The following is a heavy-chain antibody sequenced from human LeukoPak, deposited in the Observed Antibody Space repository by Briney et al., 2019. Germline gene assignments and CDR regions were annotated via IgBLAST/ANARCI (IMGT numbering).Heavy chain of an antibody. Sequence: GGSLRLSCAASGFTFSSYSMNWVRQAPGKGLEWVSSISSSSSYIYYADSVKGRFTISRDNAKNSLYLQMNSLRAEDTAAYYCARAPGGDNWFDPWGQGTLVTVSS. CDR3: ARAPGGDNWFDP. CDR1: GFTFSSYS. J-gene: IGHJ5*02. D-gene: IGHD2-8*02. V-gene: IGHV3-21*01. CDR2: ISSSSSYI.